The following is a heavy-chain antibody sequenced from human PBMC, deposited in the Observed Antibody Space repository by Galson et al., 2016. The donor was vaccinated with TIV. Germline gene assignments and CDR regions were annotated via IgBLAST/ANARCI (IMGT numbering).Heavy chain of an antibody. CDR1: GDSLSEIV. V-gene: IGHV1-24*01. J-gene: IGHJ4*02. D-gene: IGHD3-16*02. CDR2: FDPEVQKT. Sequence: SVKVSCKVSGDSLSEIVIHWVRQAPGKGLEWMGGFDPEVQKTIYAQKMQGGVTMTADTSTDTAYMELGSLRLEDTAVYYCATVAWFPGLSLDNWGQGTLVIVSS. CDR3: ATVAWFPGLSLDN.